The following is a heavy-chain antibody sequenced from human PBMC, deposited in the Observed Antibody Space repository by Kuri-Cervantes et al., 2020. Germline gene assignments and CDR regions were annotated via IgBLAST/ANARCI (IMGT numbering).Heavy chain of an antibody. Sequence: SLKSSCASSGFTFSSYSMNWVRQPPDKGLEWVVVTPYDGSNRYYADSAKGLFTISRDNSKKTLYQQMNSMTDEGTAVYYCAKDWYTATYDYWGQGTLVTVSS. V-gene: IGHV3-30*18. CDR3: AKDWYTATYDY. D-gene: IGHD5-18*01. CDR2: TPYDGSNR. CDR1: GFTFSSYS. J-gene: IGHJ4*02.